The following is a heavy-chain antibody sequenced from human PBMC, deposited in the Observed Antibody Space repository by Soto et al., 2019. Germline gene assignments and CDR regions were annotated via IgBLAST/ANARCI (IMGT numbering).Heavy chain of an antibody. CDR2: IYYSGST. J-gene: IGHJ6*02. CDR3: AGNSRLRYYYGMDV. Sequence: PSETLSLTCTVSGGSISSGDYYWSWIRQPPGKGLEWIGYIYYSGSTYYNTSLKSRVTISVDTSKNQSSLKLSSVTAADTAVYYCAGNSRLRYYYGMDVWGQGTTVTVSS. CDR1: GGSISSGDYY. V-gene: IGHV4-30-4*01.